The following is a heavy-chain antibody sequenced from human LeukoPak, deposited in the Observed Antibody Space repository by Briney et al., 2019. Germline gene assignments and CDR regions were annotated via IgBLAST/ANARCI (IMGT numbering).Heavy chain of an antibody. CDR2: ISSSSSYI. V-gene: IGHV3-21*01. J-gene: IGHJ4*02. Sequence: GGSLRLSCAASGFTFSSYSMNWVRQAPGKGLEWVSSISSSSSYIYYADSVKGRFTISRDNAKNSLYLQMNSLRVEDTAVYYCARGSSSRFDFWGQGTLVTVSS. CDR1: GFTFSSYS. CDR3: ARGSSSRFDF. D-gene: IGHD6-13*01.